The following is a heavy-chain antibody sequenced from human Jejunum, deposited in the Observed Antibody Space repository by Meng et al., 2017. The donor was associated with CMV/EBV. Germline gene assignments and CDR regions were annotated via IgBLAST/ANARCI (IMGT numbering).Heavy chain of an antibody. CDR3: AREVNLLLQYYSDY. D-gene: IGHD3-22*01. Sequence: GFTFGSYSMTWVRQAPGKGLEWVSSISSSSSYIYYADSVKGRFTISRDNAKNSLYLQMNSLRAEDTAVYYCAREVNLLLQYYSDYWGQGTLVTVSS. J-gene: IGHJ4*02. V-gene: IGHV3-21*01. CDR1: GFTFGSYS. CDR2: ISSSSSYI.